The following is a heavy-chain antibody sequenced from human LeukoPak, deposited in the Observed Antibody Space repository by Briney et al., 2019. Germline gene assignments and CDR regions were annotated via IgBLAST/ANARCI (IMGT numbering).Heavy chain of an antibody. V-gene: IGHV1-24*01. CDR1: GYTFTGYY. J-gene: IGHJ4*02. CDR3: ATLLLYSGSYYFDY. D-gene: IGHD1-26*01. CDR2: FDPEDGET. Sequence: ASVKVSCKASGYTFTGYYMHWVRQAPGKGLEWMGGFDPEDGETIYAQKFQGRVTMTEDTSTDTAYMELSSLRSEDTAVYYCATLLLYSGSYYFDYWGQGTLVTVSS.